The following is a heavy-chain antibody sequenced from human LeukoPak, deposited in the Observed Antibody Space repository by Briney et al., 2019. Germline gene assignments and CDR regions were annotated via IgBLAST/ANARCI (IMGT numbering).Heavy chain of an antibody. V-gene: IGHV3-53*01. D-gene: IGHD6-6*01. Sequence: GGSLRLSCAASGFTVSSNYMSWVRQAPGKGLEWVSVIYSGGSKYYADSVKGRFTISRDNSENTLYLQMNSLRAEDTAVYYCARDGGSSSGNYYWGQGTLVTVSS. CDR1: GFTVSSNY. CDR3: ARDGGSSSGNYY. CDR2: IYSGGSK. J-gene: IGHJ4*02.